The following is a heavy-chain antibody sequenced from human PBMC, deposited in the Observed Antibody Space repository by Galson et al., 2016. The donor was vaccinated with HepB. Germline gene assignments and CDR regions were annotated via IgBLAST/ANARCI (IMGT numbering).Heavy chain of an antibody. V-gene: IGHV3-64D*08. CDR1: GLTFSSYA. CDR2: INSNGSNT. D-gene: IGHD3-16*02. CDR3: VRTALGYDYIWGSYRYIYFDY. J-gene: IGHJ4*02. Sequence: SLRLSCAASGLTFSSYAMHWVRQAPGKRLEYVSAINSNGSNTYYADSVKGRFTISRDNSKNTLYLQMSSLRAEDTAVYYSVRTALGYDYIWGSYRYIYFDYWGQGSLVTVSS.